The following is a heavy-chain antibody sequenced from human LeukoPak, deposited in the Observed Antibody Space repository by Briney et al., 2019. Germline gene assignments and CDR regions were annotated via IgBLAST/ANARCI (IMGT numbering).Heavy chain of an antibody. D-gene: IGHD2/OR15-2a*01. CDR2: INHSGST. CDR3: AREESFVDY. J-gene: IGHJ4*01. CDR1: GGSFSGYY. V-gene: IGHV4-34*01. Sequence: PSETLSLTCAVYGGSFSGYYWSWIRQPSGKGLEWIGEINHSGSTNYNPFLKSRVTISVDTSKNQFSLKLSSVTAADTAVYYCAREESFVDYWGQGTLVTVSS.